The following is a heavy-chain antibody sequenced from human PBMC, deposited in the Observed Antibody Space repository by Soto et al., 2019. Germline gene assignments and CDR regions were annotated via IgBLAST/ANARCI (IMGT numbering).Heavy chain of an antibody. V-gene: IGHV4-61*01. CDR1: GDSLNAGTNY. CDR2: IYDGGTT. J-gene: IGHJ5*02. D-gene: IGHD3-16*01. CDR3: VGDWGPYWFDP. Sequence: SETLSLTCTVSGDSLNAGTNYWNWVRQPPGKDLEWIGYIYDGGTTKYNLSLKSRVNISQDTSKNQFSLEIRSVVPSDTAVYYCVGDWGPYWFDPWGQGILVTVSS.